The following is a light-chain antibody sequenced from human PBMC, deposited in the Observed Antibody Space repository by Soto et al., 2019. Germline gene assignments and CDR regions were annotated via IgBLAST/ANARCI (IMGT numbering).Light chain of an antibody. V-gene: IGLV2-8*01. CDR3: ISYAGSNIVV. J-gene: IGLJ2*01. Sequence: QSVLTQPPSASGSPGQSVTISCTGTSSDVGGYDYVSWYQQHPGKVPKLLIYEVTKRPSGVPDRFSGSKSGNTASLTVSGLQAEDEADYYCISYAGSNIVVFGGGTKLTVL. CDR2: EVT. CDR1: SSDVGGYDY.